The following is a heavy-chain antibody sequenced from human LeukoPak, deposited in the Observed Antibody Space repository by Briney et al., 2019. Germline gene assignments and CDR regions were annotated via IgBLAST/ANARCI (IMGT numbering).Heavy chain of an antibody. CDR1: GFTFGDYY. CDR3: ARGYYYGSGSYLRYPRNWFDP. V-gene: IGHV3-11*01. Sequence: GGSLRLSCAASGFTFGDYYMSWIRQAPGKGLEWVSCISSSGSTIYYADSVKGRFTISRDNAKNSLYLQMNNLRAEDTAVYYGARGYYYGSGSYLRYPRNWFDPWGQGTLVTVSS. CDR2: ISSSGSTI. J-gene: IGHJ5*02. D-gene: IGHD3-10*01.